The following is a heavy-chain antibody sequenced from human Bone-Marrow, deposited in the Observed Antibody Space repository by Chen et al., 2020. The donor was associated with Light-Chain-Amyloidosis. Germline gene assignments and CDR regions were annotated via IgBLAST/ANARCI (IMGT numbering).Heavy chain of an antibody. CDR2: IYPDDSDA. V-gene: IGHV5-51*01. J-gene: IGHJ4*02. D-gene: IGHD5-12*01. CDR1: GYTFPNYW. CDR3: ARRRDGYNFDY. Sequence: EVQLEQSGPEVKKPGESLKISCKGSGYTFPNYWIGWVRQMPGKGLEWMGVIYPDDSDARYSPSFEGQVTIAADNSIPTAYLQWRSLKSSDTAMYYCARRRDGYNFDYWGQGTLVTVSS.